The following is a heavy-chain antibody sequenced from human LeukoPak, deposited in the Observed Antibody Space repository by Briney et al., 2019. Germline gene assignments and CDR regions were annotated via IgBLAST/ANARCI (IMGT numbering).Heavy chain of an antibody. CDR1: GFTFSKYW. D-gene: IGHD6-19*01. V-gene: IGHV3-74*01. J-gene: IGHJ4*02. CDR3: ATKQWLAPPPDS. Sequence: GGSLRLSCAASGFTFSKYWMLWVRQAPWKGLESVSRINTDGTVTTYADSVKGRFTVSRDNADSTMFLQMNSVRDEDTAVYYCATKQWLAPPPDSWGQGTPVTVSS. CDR2: INTDGTVT.